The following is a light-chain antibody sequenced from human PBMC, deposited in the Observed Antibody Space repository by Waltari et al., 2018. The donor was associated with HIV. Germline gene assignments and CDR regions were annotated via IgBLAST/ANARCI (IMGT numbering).Light chain of an antibody. V-gene: IGLV1-47*01. CDR3: AAWTDSRYVV. CDR2: RNN. J-gene: IGLJ2*01. CDR1: SSNIGSNY. Sequence: QSVLTQPPSASGAPGQRVTISCSGSSSNIGSNYVYWYQQLPGTAPKLLIYRNNPRPSGVPDLFSGSKSGTSASLSISGLRSEDEADYYCAAWTDSRYVVFGGGTKLTVL.